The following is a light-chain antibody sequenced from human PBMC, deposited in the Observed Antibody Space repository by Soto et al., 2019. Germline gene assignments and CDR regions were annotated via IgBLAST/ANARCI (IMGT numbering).Light chain of an antibody. V-gene: IGKV3-11*01. CDR1: QSVSSY. CDR2: DSS. CDR3: QQRSNWPYT. Sequence: EIVLTQSPATLSLSPGERATLSCRASQSVSSYLAWYPQKPGQAPRLLIYDSSNRATGIPARFSGSGSGTAFTLSIISLEPEDFAVYYCQQRSNWPYTFGQGTKLEIK. J-gene: IGKJ2*01.